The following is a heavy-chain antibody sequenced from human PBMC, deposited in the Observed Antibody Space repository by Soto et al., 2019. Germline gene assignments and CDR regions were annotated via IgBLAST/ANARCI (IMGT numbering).Heavy chain of an antibody. CDR1: GGTFSSYA. J-gene: IGHJ3*02. D-gene: IGHD6-19*01. CDR2: IIPIFGTA. V-gene: IGHV1-69*13. CDR3: ARDHETKELGVLQWLVSDDAFDI. Sequence: SVKVSCKASGGTFSSYAISWVRQAPGQGLEWMGGIIPIFGTANYAQKFQGRVTITADESTSTAYMELSSLRSEDTAVYYCARDHETKELGVLQWLVSDDAFDIWGQGTMVTVSS.